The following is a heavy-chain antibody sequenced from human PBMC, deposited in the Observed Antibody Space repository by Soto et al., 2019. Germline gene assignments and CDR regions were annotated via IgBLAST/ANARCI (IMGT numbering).Heavy chain of an antibody. V-gene: IGHV3-23*01. CDR2: ISGSGGST. D-gene: IGHD2-2*01. J-gene: IGHJ4*02. CDR1: GFTFSSYA. Sequence: EVQLLESGGGLVQPGGSLRLSCAASGFTFSSYAMSWVRQAPGKGPEWVSAISGSGGSTYYADSVKGRFTISRDNSKNTLYLQMNSLRPEDTAVYYCAKCSSTSCHLGSDYWGQGTLVTVSS. CDR3: AKCSSTSCHLGSDY.